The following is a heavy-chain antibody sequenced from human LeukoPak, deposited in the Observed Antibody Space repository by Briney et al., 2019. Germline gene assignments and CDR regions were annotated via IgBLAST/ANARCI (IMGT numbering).Heavy chain of an antibody. CDR3: ARLVGYCSSTSCSIGNDAFDI. D-gene: IGHD2-2*01. CDR1: GYTFTSYG. J-gene: IGHJ3*02. V-gene: IGHV1-18*01. Sequence: GASVNVSCKASGYTFTSYGISWVRQAPGQGLEWMGWISAYNGNTNYAQKLQGRVTMTTDTSTSTAYMELRSLRSDDTAVYYCARLVGYCSSTSCSIGNDAFDIWGQGTMVTVSS. CDR2: ISAYNGNT.